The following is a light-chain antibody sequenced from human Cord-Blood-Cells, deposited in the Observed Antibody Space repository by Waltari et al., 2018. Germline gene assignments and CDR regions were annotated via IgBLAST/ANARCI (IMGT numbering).Light chain of an antibody. CDR2: EGS. J-gene: IGLJ1*01. V-gene: IGLV2-23*01. CDR1: SSYVGRFHP. CDR3: CSYAGSSTYV. Sequence: QSALPQPASASGPPGQSLTIPCTGTSSYVGRFHPVPWYQQTPGKAPKLMSYEGSKRPSGVSKLFSGSKSGNTASLTISGLQAEDEADYYCCSYAGSSTYVFGTGTKVTVL.